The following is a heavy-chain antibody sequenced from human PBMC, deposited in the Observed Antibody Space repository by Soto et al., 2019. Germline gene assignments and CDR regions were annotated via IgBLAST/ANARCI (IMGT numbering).Heavy chain of an antibody. D-gene: IGHD5-12*01. Sequence: QLVESGGGLVQPGGSLKLSCTASGFIFSGSAMHWVRQAPGKGLEWVGRVRAKAHNYATVYGVSVQGRFTISRDDSKNAAYLEMNSLKIEDTAVYYCVRPDNSGYNGYEDYWGQGTLVTVSS. CDR2: VRAKAHNYAT. CDR3: VRPDNSGYNGYEDY. V-gene: IGHV3-73*02. CDR1: GFIFSGSA. J-gene: IGHJ4*02.